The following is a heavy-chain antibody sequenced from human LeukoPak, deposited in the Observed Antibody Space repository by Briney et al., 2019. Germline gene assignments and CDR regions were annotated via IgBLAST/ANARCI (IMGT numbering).Heavy chain of an antibody. CDR1: GFTFSSYS. CDR3: ARVLVATISNWFDP. J-gene: IGHJ5*02. D-gene: IGHD5-12*01. CDR2: ISSSSSYI. V-gene: IGHV3-21*01. Sequence: GGSLTLSCAASGFTFSSYSMNWVRQPPGKGLEWVSSISSSSSYIYYADSVKGRFTISRDNAKNSLYLQMNSLRAEDTAVYYCARVLVATISNWFDPWGQGTLVTVSS.